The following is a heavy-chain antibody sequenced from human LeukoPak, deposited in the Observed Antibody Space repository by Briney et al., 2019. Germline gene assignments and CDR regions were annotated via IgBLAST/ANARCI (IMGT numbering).Heavy chain of an antibody. Sequence: LPGGSLRLSCGASGFIFNTSAMHWARQAPGKGLEWVAVISYHGKNKYYAESVRGRFTISRDNSKNTLYLQMNSLNTEDTAVYYCARDFDYWGQGTLVTVSS. CDR1: GFIFNTSA. CDR2: ISYHGKNK. J-gene: IGHJ4*02. V-gene: IGHV3-30*04. CDR3: ARDFDY.